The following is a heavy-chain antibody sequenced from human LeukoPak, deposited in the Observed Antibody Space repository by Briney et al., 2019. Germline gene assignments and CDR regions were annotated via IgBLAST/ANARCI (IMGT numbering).Heavy chain of an antibody. Sequence: GASVKVSCKALRHTFTGYYMHGVRQAAGQGLEGMGWRNPNSGGTKYANMCQGRVTMTRDTSISTVYIEPSALRSDATAVYYCARGVGNYYYHMDVWGNGTTVTVSS. V-gene: IGHV1-2*07. CDR1: RHTFTGYY. J-gene: IGHJ6*03. CDR2: RNPNSGGT. D-gene: IGHD1-26*01. CDR3: ARGVGNYYYHMDV.